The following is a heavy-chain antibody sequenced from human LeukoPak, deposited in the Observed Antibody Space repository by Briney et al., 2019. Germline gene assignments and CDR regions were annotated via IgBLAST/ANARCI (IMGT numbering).Heavy chain of an antibody. CDR2: INPSGGST. J-gene: IGHJ6*03. CDR3: ARDPVSGSGGPLYYYYYMDV. Sequence: ASVKVSCKASGYTFTSYYMHWVRQAPGQGLEWMGIINPSGGSTSYAQKFQGRVTMTRDMSTSTVYMELSSLRSEDTAVYYCARDPVSGSGGPLYYYYYMDVWGKGTTVTVSS. V-gene: IGHV1-46*01. CDR1: GYTFTSYY. D-gene: IGHD2-15*01.